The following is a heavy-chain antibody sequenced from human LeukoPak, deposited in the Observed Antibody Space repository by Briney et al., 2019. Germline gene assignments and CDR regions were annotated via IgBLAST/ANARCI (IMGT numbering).Heavy chain of an antibody. V-gene: IGHV3-23*01. CDR1: GCTFSSYD. CDR3: AKVVTGGTYWGPFDY. CDR2: VSGGGNNI. D-gene: IGHD1-26*01. Sequence: GGSLRLSCAASGCTFSSYDMSWVRQAPGKGLEGVAVVSGGGNNIYYADSVKGRFTISRDNSKNTLYLQMNSLRVEDTAVYYCAKVVTGGTYWGPFDYWGQGTLVTVSS. J-gene: IGHJ4*02.